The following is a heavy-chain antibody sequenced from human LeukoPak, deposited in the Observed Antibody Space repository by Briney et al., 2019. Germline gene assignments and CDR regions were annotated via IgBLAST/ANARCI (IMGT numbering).Heavy chain of an antibody. Sequence: ASVKVSCKASGYTFTSYAMNWVRQAPGQGLEWMGWINTNTGNPTYAQGFTGRFVFSLDTSVSTAYLQISSLKAEDTAVYYCARGPYCSSTSCYEGWFDPWGQGTLVTVSS. J-gene: IGHJ5*02. V-gene: IGHV7-4-1*02. CDR2: INTNTGNP. D-gene: IGHD2-2*01. CDR1: GYTFTSYA. CDR3: ARGPYCSSTSCYEGWFDP.